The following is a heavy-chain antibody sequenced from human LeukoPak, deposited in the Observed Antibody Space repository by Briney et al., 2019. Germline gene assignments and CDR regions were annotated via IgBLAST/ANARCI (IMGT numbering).Heavy chain of an antibody. Sequence: GRSLRLSCAASGLSFSSYTMNWVRQAPGKGLEWVSSISGSGSYIYYADSVEGRLTISRDNAKNSLNLEMNSLRAEDTAVYYCARDWGEYSSSSVGYWGQGTLVTVTS. CDR1: GLSFSSYT. CDR3: ARDWGEYSSSSVGY. CDR2: ISGSGSYI. D-gene: IGHD6-6*01. J-gene: IGHJ4*02. V-gene: IGHV3-21*06.